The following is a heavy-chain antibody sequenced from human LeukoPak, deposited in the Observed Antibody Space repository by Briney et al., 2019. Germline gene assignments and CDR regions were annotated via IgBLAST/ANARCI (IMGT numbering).Heavy chain of an antibody. CDR2: INSDGSST. J-gene: IGHJ6*04. CDR3: ARDSMVRGVIRQYYYGMDV. Sequence: PGGSLRLSCAASGFTFSSYWMHWVRQAPGKGLVWVSRINSDGSSTSYADSVKGRFTISRDNAKNTLYLQKNSLRAEDTAVYYCARDSMVRGVIRQYYYGMDVWGKGTTVTVSS. CDR1: GFTFSSYW. V-gene: IGHV3-74*01. D-gene: IGHD3-10*01.